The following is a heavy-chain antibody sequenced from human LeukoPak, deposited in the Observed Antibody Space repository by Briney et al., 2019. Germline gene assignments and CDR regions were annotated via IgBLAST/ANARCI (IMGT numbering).Heavy chain of an antibody. V-gene: IGHV4-34*01. CDR2: INHSGST. CDR1: GGSFSGYY. CDR3: ARGRYCSADICTGGDSFDI. Sequence: KPSETLSLTCAVYGGSFSGYYWSWIRQPPGKGLEWIGEINHSGSTNYNPSLKSRVTISVDTSKNQFSLKLRSVTAADTAVYYCARGRYCSADICTGGDSFDIWGQGTMVSVSP. D-gene: IGHD2-15*01. J-gene: IGHJ3*02.